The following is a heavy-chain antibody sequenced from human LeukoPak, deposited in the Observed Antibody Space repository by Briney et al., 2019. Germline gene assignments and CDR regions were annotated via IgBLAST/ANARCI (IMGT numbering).Heavy chain of an antibody. CDR1: GFTFSSYA. J-gene: IGHJ6*02. CDR2: ISGSGGST. V-gene: IGHV3-23*01. D-gene: IGHD3-10*01. CDR3: AAGDSLDYYYGMDV. Sequence: TGGSLRLSCAASGFTFSSYAMSWLRQAPGKGLEWVSAISGSGGSTYYADSVKGRFTISRDNSKNTLYLQMNSLRAEDTAVYYCAAGDSLDYYYGMDVWGQGTTVTVSS.